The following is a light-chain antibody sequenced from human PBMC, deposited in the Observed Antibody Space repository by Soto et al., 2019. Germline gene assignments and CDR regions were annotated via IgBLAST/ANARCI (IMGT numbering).Light chain of an antibody. CDR1: QTVFSNY. V-gene: IGKV3-20*01. Sequence: DIVMTQSPDSLAVSLGERATINCKSSQTVFSNYIGWYPQKPGQAPRRLIFGASIRETGIPDRFSGSGAGTEFTLTISGLEPEDFEVDYCQQYGSSPSTFGQGTKVDI. CDR2: GAS. J-gene: IGKJ1*01. CDR3: QQYGSSPST.